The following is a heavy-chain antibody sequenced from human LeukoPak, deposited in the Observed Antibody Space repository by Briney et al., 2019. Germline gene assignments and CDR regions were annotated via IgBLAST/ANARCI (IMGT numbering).Heavy chain of an antibody. D-gene: IGHD3-3*01. J-gene: IGHJ6*03. V-gene: IGHV4-30-4*01. CDR2: IYYSGST. CDR3: ARGIGFLEWYYMDV. Sequence: PSETLSLTCTVSGGSISSGDYYWSWIRQPPGKGLEWIGYIYYSGSTYYNPSLKSRVTISVDTSKNQFSLKLSSVTAADTAVYYCARGIGFLEWYYMDVWGKGTTVTVSS. CDR1: GGSISSGDYY.